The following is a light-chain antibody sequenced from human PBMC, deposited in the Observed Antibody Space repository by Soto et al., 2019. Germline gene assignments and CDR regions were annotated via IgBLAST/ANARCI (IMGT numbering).Light chain of an antibody. J-gene: IGKJ4*01. CDR1: QSVSSN. V-gene: IGKV3-15*01. CDR2: GAS. CDR3: QQYNKWPLT. Sequence: EIVMTQSPVTLSVSPGERVTLSCRASQSVSSNLAWYQQKPGQAPRLLISGASTRATGIPARFSGSGSGTEFTLTISSLQSEDFAVYYRQQYNKWPLTFGGGTKVEIK.